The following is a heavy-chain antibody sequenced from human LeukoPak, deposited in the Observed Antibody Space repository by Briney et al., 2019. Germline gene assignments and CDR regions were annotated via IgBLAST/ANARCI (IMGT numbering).Heavy chain of an antibody. Sequence: GGSLRLSCAASGFTFSRYGMSWVRQAPGKGLEWVSAISGSGGSTYYADSVKGRFTISKDNSKNTLDLQMNSLRAEDTAVYYCAKANGAIFGVAGYFDYWGQGTLVTVSS. V-gene: IGHV3-23*01. CDR1: GFTFSRYG. D-gene: IGHD3-3*02. J-gene: IGHJ4*02. CDR3: AKANGAIFGVAGYFDY. CDR2: ISGSGGST.